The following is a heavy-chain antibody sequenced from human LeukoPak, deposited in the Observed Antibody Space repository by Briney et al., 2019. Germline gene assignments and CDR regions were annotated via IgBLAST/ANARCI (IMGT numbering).Heavy chain of an antibody. J-gene: IGHJ4*02. Sequence: KSSETLSLTCAVYGGSFSGYYWSWIRQPPGKGLEWIGEINHSGSTNYNPSLKSRVTISVDTSKNQFSLKLSSVTAADTAVYYCARVDIVVVVAATRYFDYWGQGTLVTVSS. CDR3: ARVDIVVVVAATRYFDY. CDR1: GGSFSGYY. CDR2: INHSGST. V-gene: IGHV4-34*01. D-gene: IGHD2-15*01.